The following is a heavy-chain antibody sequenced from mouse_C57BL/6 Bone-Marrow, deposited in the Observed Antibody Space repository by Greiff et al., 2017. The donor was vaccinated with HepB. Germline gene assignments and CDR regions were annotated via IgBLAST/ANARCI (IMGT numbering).Heavy chain of an antibody. CDR2: IDPEDGDT. J-gene: IGHJ2*01. V-gene: IGHV14-1*01. D-gene: IGHD1-1*01. CDR1: GFNIKDYY. Sequence: EVQVVESGAELVRPGASVKLSCTASGFNIKDYYMHWVKQRPEQGLEWIGRIDPEDGDTEYAPKFQGKATMTADTSSNTAYLQLSSLTSENTAVYYCTTYYYGSSSYFDYGGQGTTLTVSS. CDR3: TTYYYGSSSYFDY.